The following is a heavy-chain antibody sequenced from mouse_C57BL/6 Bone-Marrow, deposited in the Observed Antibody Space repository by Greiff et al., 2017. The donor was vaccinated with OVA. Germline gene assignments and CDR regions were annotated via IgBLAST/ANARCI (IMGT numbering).Heavy chain of an antibody. CDR3: TSYGNFDY. CDR2: IDPENGDT. D-gene: IGHD2-1*01. V-gene: IGHV14-4*01. Sequence: EVQLQQSGAELVRPGASVKLSCTASGFNIKDDYMHWVKQRPEQGLEWIGWIDPENGDTEYASKFQGKATIPADTSSNTAYLQLSSLTSEDTAVYYCTSYGNFDYWGKGTTLTVSS. J-gene: IGHJ2*01. CDR1: GFNIKDDY.